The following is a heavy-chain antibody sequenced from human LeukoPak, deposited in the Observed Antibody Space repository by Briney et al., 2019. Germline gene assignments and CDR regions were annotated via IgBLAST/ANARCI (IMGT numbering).Heavy chain of an antibody. CDR3: ASRSSSPAGGQFDY. CDR2: INPSGGST. CDR1: GYTLTELS. Sequence: ASVKVSCKVSGYTLTELSMHWVRQAPGQGLEWMGIINPSGGSTSYAQKFQGRVTMTRDTSTSTVYMELSSLRSEDTAVYYCASRSSSPAGGQFDYWGQGTLVTVSS. D-gene: IGHD6-6*01. V-gene: IGHV1-46*01. J-gene: IGHJ4*02.